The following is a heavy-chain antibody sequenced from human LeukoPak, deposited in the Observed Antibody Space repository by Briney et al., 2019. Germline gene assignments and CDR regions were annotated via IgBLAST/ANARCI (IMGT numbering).Heavy chain of an antibody. D-gene: IGHD1-26*01. CDR1: GDSVFSNSS. J-gene: IGHJ4*01. Sequence: LSQTLSLTCAISGDSVFSNSSWNWIRQSPPRGLEWLGRTYYRSKWYNDYVVSVKSRININPDTSKNQFSLQLNSVTPEDTAVYYCAREDRLGHFDYWGQGTLVTVSS. V-gene: IGHV6-1*01. CDR2: TYYRSKWYN. CDR3: AREDRLGHFDY.